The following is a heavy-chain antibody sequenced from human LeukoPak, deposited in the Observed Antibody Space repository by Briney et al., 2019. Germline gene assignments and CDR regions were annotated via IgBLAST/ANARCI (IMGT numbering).Heavy chain of an antibody. V-gene: IGHV4-34*01. D-gene: IGHD5-24*01. Sequence: SETLSLTCAVYGGSFSGYYWSWIRQPPGKGLEWIGEINHSGSTNYNPSLKSRVTISVDTSKNQFSLKLSSVTAADTAVYYCAGDGYNSTPLFDYWGQGTLVTVSS. CDR2: INHSGST. CDR3: AGDGYNSTPLFDY. CDR1: GGSFSGYY. J-gene: IGHJ4*02.